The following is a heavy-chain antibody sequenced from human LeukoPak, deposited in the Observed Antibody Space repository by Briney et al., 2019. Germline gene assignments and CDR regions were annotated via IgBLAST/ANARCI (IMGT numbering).Heavy chain of an antibody. V-gene: IGHV3-74*01. D-gene: IGHD3-22*01. J-gene: IGHJ4*02. Sequence: GGSLRLSCAASGFTFSSYEMNWVRQAPGKGLVWVSRINSDGSSTSYADSVKGRFTISRDNAKNTLYLQMNSLRAEDTAVYYCARDHYYDSSGYSPFDYWGQGTLVTVSS. CDR1: GFTFSSYE. CDR3: ARDHYYDSSGYSPFDY. CDR2: INSDGSST.